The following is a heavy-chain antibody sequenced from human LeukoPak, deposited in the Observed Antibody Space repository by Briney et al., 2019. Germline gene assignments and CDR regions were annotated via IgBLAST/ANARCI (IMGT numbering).Heavy chain of an antibody. CDR2: IYFSGST. Sequence: PSETLSLTCTVSGGSISSSSYYWGWIRQPPGKGLEWIGTIYFSGSTYYNPSLKSRVTMSVDTSKNHFSLKLSSVTAADTAVYFCARRRLATMSNDYWGQGTLVTVSS. CDR1: GGSISSSSYY. J-gene: IGHJ4*02. CDR3: ARRRLATMSNDY. D-gene: IGHD5-12*01. V-gene: IGHV4-39*01.